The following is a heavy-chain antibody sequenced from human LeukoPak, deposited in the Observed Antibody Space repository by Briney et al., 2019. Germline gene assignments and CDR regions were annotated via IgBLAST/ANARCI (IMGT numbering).Heavy chain of an antibody. J-gene: IGHJ4*02. Sequence: SETLSLTCTVSGGSISSGTHYWSWIRQPAGKGLEWIGRIHTSGSTNYNPSLKSRVTISVDTSKNQFSLKLSSVTAADTAVYYCARGPNFDYWGQGTLVTVSS. CDR3: ARGPNFDY. V-gene: IGHV4-61*02. CDR1: GGSISSGTHY. CDR2: IHTSGST.